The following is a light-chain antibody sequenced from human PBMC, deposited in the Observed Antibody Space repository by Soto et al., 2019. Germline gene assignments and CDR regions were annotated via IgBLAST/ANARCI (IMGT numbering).Light chain of an antibody. J-gene: IGKJ1*01. V-gene: IGKV3-15*01. CDR1: QSVSSN. Sequence: EIGMTQSPATLSVSPGERATLSCRASQSVSSNLARYQQKPGQAPRLLIYGASTRATGIPARFSGSGSGTEFTLTISSLQSEDFAVYYCQQYNNWPGTFGQGTKV. CDR3: QQYNNWPGT. CDR2: GAS.